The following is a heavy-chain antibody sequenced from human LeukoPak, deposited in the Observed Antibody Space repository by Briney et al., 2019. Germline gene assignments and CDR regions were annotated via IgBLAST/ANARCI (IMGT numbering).Heavy chain of an antibody. Sequence: GGSLRLSCLASKFTFNNYAMTWIRQAPGKGLEWVSSISGSGDNMDYADSVKGRFTISRDDSKNTLYLQMNSLRAEDTAAYYCAKGYYFDILSGYSSLDSWGQGTLVTVSS. CDR3: AKGYYFDILSGYSSLDS. CDR2: ISGSGDNM. CDR1: KFTFNNYA. D-gene: IGHD3-9*01. J-gene: IGHJ4*02. V-gene: IGHV3-23*01.